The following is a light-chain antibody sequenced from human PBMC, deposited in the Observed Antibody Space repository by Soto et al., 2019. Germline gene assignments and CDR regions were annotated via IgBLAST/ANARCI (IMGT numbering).Light chain of an antibody. CDR2: DVN. CDR1: RRDLGAYNY. V-gene: IGLV2-11*01. Sequence: QSALIQPRSASGSPGQSVTISCTGTRRDLGAYNYVSWYQQHPGKAPKLMIYDVNRRPSGVPDRFSGSKSGNTASLTISGLQAEDEADYYCCSFAGSYTVFGGGTKLTVL. CDR3: CSFAGSYTV. J-gene: IGLJ2*01.